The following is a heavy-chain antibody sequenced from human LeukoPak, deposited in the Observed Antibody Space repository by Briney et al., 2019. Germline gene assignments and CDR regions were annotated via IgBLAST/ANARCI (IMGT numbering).Heavy chain of an antibody. J-gene: IGHJ4*02. V-gene: IGHV4-39*07. Sequence: SETLSLTCAVSGGSISSSNYYWGWVRQPPGKGLEWIGSIYYSGGTYYNPSLKSRVTISVDTSKNQFSLKLTSVTAADTAVYYCARDCSSGWCGLDYRGQGTLVTVSS. D-gene: IGHD6-19*01. CDR1: GGSISSSNYY. CDR3: ARDCSSGWCGLDY. CDR2: IYYSGGT.